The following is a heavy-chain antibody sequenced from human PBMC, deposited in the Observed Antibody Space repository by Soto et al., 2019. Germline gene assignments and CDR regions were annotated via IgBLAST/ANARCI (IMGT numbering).Heavy chain of an antibody. V-gene: IGHV3-23*01. CDR2: ISGSGGST. Sequence: GGSLRLACAASGFTFSRYAMSWVRQAPGKGLEWVSAISGSGGSTYYADSVKGGFTISRDNSKNTLYLQMNSLRAEDTAVYYCAKGAYSSSYYYYMGVWGKGTTVTVSS. CDR3: AKGAYSSSYYYYMGV. J-gene: IGHJ6*03. D-gene: IGHD6-6*01. CDR1: GFTFSRYA.